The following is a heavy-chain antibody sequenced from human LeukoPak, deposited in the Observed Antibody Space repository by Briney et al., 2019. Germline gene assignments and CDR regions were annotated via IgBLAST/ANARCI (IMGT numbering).Heavy chain of an antibody. CDR1: GFTFSSYW. J-gene: IGHJ4*02. CDR2: IKQDGSEK. D-gene: IGHD2-2*02. CDR3: ATGLYCPVVPAVTPCEGYDY. V-gene: IGHV3-7*02. Sequence: SGGSLRLSCAASGFTFSSYWMSWVRQAPGKGLEWVANIKQDGSEKYYVDSVKGRFTISRDNAKNSLYLQMNSLRAEDTAVYYCATGLYCPVVPAVTPCEGYDYWGQGTLVTVSS.